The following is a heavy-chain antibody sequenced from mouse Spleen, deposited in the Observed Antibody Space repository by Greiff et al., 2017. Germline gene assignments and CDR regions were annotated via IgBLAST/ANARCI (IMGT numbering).Heavy chain of an antibody. J-gene: IGHJ2*01. V-gene: IGHV1-4*01. D-gene: IGHD1-2*01. CDR2: INPSSGYT. Sequence: VKVVESGAELARPGASVKMSCKASGYTFTSYTMHWVKQRPGQGLEWIGYINPSSGYTKYNQKFKDKATLTADKSSSTAYMQLSSLTSEDSAVYYCARLLRLLFDYWGQGTTLTVSS. CDR1: GYTFTSYT. CDR3: ARLLRLLFDY.